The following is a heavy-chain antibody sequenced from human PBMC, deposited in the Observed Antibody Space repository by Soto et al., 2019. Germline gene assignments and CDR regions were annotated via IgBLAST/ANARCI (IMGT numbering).Heavy chain of an antibody. CDR1: GGSISSGDYY. D-gene: IGHD4-4*01. V-gene: IGHV4-39*01. J-gene: IGHJ6*02. CDR3: ARQDSNYVDGDYYGMDV. Sequence: SETLSLTFTVSGGSISSGDYYWSWIRPPPGKGLEWIGSIYYSGSTYYNPSLKSRVTISVDTSKNQFSLKLSSVTAADTAVYYCARQDSNYVDGDYYGMDVWGQGTTVT. CDR2: IYYSGST.